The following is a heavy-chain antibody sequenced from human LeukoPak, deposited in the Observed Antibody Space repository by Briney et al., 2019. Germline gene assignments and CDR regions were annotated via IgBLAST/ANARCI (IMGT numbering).Heavy chain of an antibody. D-gene: IGHD3-22*01. Sequence: GGSLRLSCAASGFTFSSYWMSWVRQAPGKGLEWVANIKQDGSEKYYVDSVKGRFTISRDNAKNSLYLQMNSLRAEDTAVYYCAREGDSSGYLINWFDPWGQGTLVTVSS. CDR2: IKQDGSEK. V-gene: IGHV3-7*01. CDR3: AREGDSSGYLINWFDP. J-gene: IGHJ5*02. CDR1: GFTFSSYW.